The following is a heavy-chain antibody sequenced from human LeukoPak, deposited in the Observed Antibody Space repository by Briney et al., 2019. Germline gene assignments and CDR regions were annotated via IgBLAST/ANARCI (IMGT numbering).Heavy chain of an antibody. CDR3: ARQAVVPAAPDALDI. D-gene: IGHD2-2*01. CDR1: GGSISSSSYY. Sequence: SETLSLTCTVSGGSISSSSYYWGWIRQPPGKGLEWIGSIYYSGSTYYNPSLKSRVTISVDTSKNQFSLKLSSVTAADTAVYYCARQAVVPAAPDALDIWGQGTMVTVSS. J-gene: IGHJ3*02. CDR2: IYYSGST. V-gene: IGHV4-39*01.